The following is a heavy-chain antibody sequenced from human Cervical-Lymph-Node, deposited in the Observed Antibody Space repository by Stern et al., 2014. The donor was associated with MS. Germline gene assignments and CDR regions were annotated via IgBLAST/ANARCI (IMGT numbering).Heavy chain of an antibody. Sequence: EVKLVESGGGLVQPGRSLRLSCVASGFNFDDHSMHWVRKAPGKGLEWVSGISWRSDTINYADSVKGRFTISRDNAKSSLYLQMNSLRPEDTALYYCAKDSAVWGQGTSVTVSS. V-gene: IGHV3-9*01. CDR1: GFNFDDHS. CDR2: ISWRSDTI. CDR3: AKDSAV. J-gene: IGHJ6*02.